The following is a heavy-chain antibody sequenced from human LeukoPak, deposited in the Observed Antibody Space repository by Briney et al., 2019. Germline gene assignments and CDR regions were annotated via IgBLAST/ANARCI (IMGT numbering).Heavy chain of an antibody. V-gene: IGHV4-39*07. D-gene: IGHD6-13*01. Sequence: PSETLSPTCTVSGGSINTPNYYWGWIRQTPGKGLEWIGNIFYSGGTYYSPSLTSRVTISLDTSRNHFSLELSSATAADTAVYFCARGRVSSSTWYSTYYYYFYMDVWGKGTTVTVSS. CDR1: GGSINTPNYY. CDR3: ARGRVSSSTWYSTYYYYFYMDV. CDR2: IFYSGGT. J-gene: IGHJ6*03.